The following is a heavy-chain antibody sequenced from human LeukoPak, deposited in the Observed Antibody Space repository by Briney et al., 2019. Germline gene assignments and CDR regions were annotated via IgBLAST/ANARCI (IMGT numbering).Heavy chain of an antibody. Sequence: SETLSLTCTVSGGSISNYYWNWIRQPPGKGLEWIGYIYYSGTTNYNPSLKSRVTMSVDTSKNQFSLKLSSVTAADTAVYYCARENMALDYWGQGTLVTVSS. D-gene: IGHD2/OR15-2a*01. CDR1: GGSISNYY. CDR2: IYYSGTT. J-gene: IGHJ4*02. CDR3: ARENMALDY. V-gene: IGHV4-59*12.